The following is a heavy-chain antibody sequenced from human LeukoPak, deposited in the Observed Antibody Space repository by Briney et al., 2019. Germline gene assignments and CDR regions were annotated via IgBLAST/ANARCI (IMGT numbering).Heavy chain of an antibody. D-gene: IGHD6-25*01. V-gene: IGHV1-8*01. CDR2: MNPNSANT. CDR3: ARVPSGGNKFDP. Sequence: GASVKVSCKASGYTFTSYDINWVRQAPGQGLEWMGWMNPNSANTGYAQKFQGRVTMTRNTSISTAYMGLSSLRSEDTAVYYCARVPSGGNKFDPWGQGTLVTVSS. CDR1: GYTFTSYD. J-gene: IGHJ5*02.